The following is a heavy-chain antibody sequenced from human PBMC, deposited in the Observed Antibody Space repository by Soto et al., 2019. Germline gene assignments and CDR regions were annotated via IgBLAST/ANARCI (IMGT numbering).Heavy chain of an antibody. CDR3: ARVAAEDPYCSGGSCYLATFDI. D-gene: IGHD2-15*01. Sequence: ASVKVSCKASGYTFTNYGITWVRQAPGQGLEWMGWIGAYNGNTHYTERLQGRVTMTRDTSTSTVYMELSSLRSEDTAVYYCARVAAEDPYCSGGSCYLATFDIWGQGTMVTVSS. CDR1: GYTFTNYG. V-gene: IGHV1-18*01. J-gene: IGHJ3*02. CDR2: IGAYNGNT.